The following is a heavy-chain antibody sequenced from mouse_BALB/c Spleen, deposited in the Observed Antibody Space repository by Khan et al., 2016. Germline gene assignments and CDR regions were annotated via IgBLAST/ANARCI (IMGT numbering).Heavy chain of an antibody. CDR1: GFSLTGFS. D-gene: IGHD2-4*01. CDR2: IWGDGST. CDR3: ASYYDYDGGFAY. Sequence: VQLQQSGPGLVAPSQSLSITCTVSGFSLTGFSVNWVRQPPGKGLEWLGMIWGDGSTDYNSALKSRLSISKDNSKSQVFLKMNSLQTDDTARYYCASYYDYDGGFAYWGQGTLVTGSA. V-gene: IGHV2-6-7*01. J-gene: IGHJ3*01.